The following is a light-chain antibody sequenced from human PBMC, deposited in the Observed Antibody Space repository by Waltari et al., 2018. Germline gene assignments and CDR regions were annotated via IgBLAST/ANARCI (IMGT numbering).Light chain of an antibody. CDR2: DVT. Sequence: QSALTQPASVSGSPGQAITISCTGTSSDVGDYNYVSWYQQYPGKAPKLMIYDVTRRPSGCSSRFAGSKSGNTASLTISGLQAEDEAEYYCSSYTGSSTWVFGGGTKLTVL. CDR3: SSYTGSSTWV. CDR1: SSDVGDYNY. V-gene: IGLV2-14*03. J-gene: IGLJ3*02.